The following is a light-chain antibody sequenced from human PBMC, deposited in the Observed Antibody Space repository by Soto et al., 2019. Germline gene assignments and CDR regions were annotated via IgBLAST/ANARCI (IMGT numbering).Light chain of an antibody. CDR2: NNN. V-gene: IGLV1-40*01. Sequence: QSVLTQPPSVSVAPGRGVTISCPGTSSNRGAGYAVHWYQQLPGTVPKLLIYNNNNRPSGVPDRFSGSKSGTSASLAITGFQTEDEANYYCQSYDSSLRAYVFGAGTKVTVL. CDR3: QSYDSSLRAYV. J-gene: IGLJ1*01. CDR1: SSNRGAGYA.